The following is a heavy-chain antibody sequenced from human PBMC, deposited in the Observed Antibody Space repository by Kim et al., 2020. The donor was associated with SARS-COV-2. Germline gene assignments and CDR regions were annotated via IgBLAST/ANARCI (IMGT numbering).Heavy chain of an antibody. Sequence: GGSLRLSCAASGFTFSSYWMSWVRQAPGKGLEWVANIKQDGSEKYYVDSVKGRFTIARDNAKNSLYLQMNILRAEDTAVYYCARDNVSGLRYFDWLFSLDAFDIWGQGSMVTVSS. V-gene: IGHV3-7*01. CDR2: IKQDGSEK. CDR3: ARDNVSGLRYFDWLFSLDAFDI. CDR1: GFTFSSYW. D-gene: IGHD3-9*01. J-gene: IGHJ3*02.